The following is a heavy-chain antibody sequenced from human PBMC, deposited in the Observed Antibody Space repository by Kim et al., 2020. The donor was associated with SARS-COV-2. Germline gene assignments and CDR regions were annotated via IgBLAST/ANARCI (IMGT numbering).Heavy chain of an antibody. CDR1: GYSFTSYW. D-gene: IGHD3-22*01. Sequence: GESLKISCKGSGYSFTSYWIGWVRQMPGKGLEWMGIIYPGDSDTRYSPSFQGQVTISADKSISTAYLQWSSLKASDTAMYYCASVTYYYDSSGYYPDYGMDVWGQGTTVTVSS. J-gene: IGHJ6*02. CDR2: IYPGDSDT. V-gene: IGHV5-51*01. CDR3: ASVTYYYDSSGYYPDYGMDV.